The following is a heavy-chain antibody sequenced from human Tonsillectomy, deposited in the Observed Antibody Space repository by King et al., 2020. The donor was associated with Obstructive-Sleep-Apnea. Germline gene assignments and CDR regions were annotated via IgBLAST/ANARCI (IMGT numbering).Heavy chain of an antibody. CDR1: GGSISSSSYY. CDR2: IYYSGST. V-gene: IGHV4-39*07. Sequence: HLQLQESGPGLVKPSETLSLTCTVSGGSISSSSYYWGWIRQPPGKGLEWIGSIYYSGSTYYNPSLKSRVTISVDTSKNQFSLKLSSVTAADTAVYYCARGNPTYFDYWGQGTLVTVSS. J-gene: IGHJ4*02. CDR3: ARGNPTYFDY. D-gene: IGHD1-14*01.